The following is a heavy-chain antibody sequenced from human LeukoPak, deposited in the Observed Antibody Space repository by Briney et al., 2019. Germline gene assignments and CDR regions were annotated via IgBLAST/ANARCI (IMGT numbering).Heavy chain of an antibody. CDR1: GYTFTNYV. V-gene: IGHV1-18*01. D-gene: IGHD3-22*01. CDR2: ISAYSGNT. Sequence: ASVKVSCKASGYTFTNYVITWVRQAPGQGLEWTGWISAYSGNTNYAQNLQGRVTMTTDTSTSTPYMELRSLRSDDTALYYCARGYDGSGYYYFDYWGQGTLVTVSS. CDR3: ARGYDGSGYYYFDY. J-gene: IGHJ4*02.